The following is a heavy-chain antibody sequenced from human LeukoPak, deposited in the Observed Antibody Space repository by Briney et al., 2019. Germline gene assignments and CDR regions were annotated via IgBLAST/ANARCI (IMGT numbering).Heavy chain of an antibody. Sequence: SGTLSLTCGVSGGPISKTNWWTWVRQPPGKGLEWIGEVNLQGSTNYNPSLKSRVAISVDNSENHISLKLTSVTAADTAVYYCAREGGPYRPLDYSGQGTLVTVAS. V-gene: IGHV4-4*02. J-gene: IGHJ4*02. CDR3: AREGGPYRPLDY. CDR1: GGPISKTNW. CDR2: VNLQGST.